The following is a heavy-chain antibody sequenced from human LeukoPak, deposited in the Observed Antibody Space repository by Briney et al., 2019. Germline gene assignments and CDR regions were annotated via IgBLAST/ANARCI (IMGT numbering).Heavy chain of an antibody. CDR1: GFTFSSYW. CDR3: ARDPILQAFPYYYDSSGYYSDY. V-gene: IGHV3-7*01. CDR2: IKQDGCEK. J-gene: IGHJ4*02. D-gene: IGHD3-22*01. Sequence: PGWSLRLSCAASGFTFSSYWMSWVRQAPGKGLEWVANIKQDGCEKYYVDSVKGRFTISRDNAKNSLYLQMNRLRAEDTAVYYCARDPILQAFPYYYDSSGYYSDYWGQGTLVTVSS.